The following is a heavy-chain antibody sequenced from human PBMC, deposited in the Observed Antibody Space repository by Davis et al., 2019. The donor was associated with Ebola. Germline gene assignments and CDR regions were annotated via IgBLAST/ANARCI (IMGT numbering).Heavy chain of an antibody. J-gene: IGHJ4*02. D-gene: IGHD1-26*01. CDR3: ARVAQWELGYDY. CDR2: IYSGGST. CDR1: GFTVSSNY. V-gene: IGHV3-66*01. Sequence: GESLKISCAASGFTVSSNYMSWVRQAPGKGLEWVSVIYSGGSTYYADSVKGRFTISRDNSKNTLYLQMNSLRAEDTAVYYCARVAQWELGYDYWGQGTLVTVSS.